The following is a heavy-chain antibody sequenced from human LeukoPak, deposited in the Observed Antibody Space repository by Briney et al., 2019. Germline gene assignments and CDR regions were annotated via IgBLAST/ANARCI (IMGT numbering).Heavy chain of an antibody. V-gene: IGHV4-39*07. Sequence: SETLSLTCSVSGASISSSSHYWGWIRQPPGRGLERIGSIYYSGSTYDNPSLKSRVTLSLDTSKNQFSLKLRSVTAADTAVYYCARGPYYDNGDYHIKPLDYWGQGTLVTVSS. J-gene: IGHJ4*02. CDR1: GASISSSSHY. CDR3: ARGPYYDNGDYHIKPLDY. CDR2: IYYSGST. D-gene: IGHD3-22*01.